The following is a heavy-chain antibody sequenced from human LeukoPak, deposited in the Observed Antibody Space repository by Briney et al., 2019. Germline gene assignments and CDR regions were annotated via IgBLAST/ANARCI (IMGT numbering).Heavy chain of an antibody. V-gene: IGHV3-30*04. CDR2: ISYDGSNK. CDR3: ARGPRNSSGWYYYYYGMDV. D-gene: IGHD6-19*01. Sequence: GGSLRLSCAASGFTFSSYAMHWVRQAPGKGLEWVAVISYDGSNKYYADSVKGRLTISRDNSKNTLYLQMNSLRAEDTAVYYCARGPRNSSGWYYYYYGMDVWGQGTTVTVSS. J-gene: IGHJ6*02. CDR1: GFTFSSYA.